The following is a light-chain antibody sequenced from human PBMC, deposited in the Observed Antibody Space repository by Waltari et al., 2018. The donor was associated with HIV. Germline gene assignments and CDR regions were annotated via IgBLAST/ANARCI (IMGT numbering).Light chain of an antibody. CDR3: QQYYNHPPT. V-gene: IGKV1-8*01. J-gene: IGKJ1*01. CDR1: QDISND. CDR2: SAS. Sequence: AVRMTQSPSSLSASTGDRVIITCRASQDISNDLAWYQQKPGKPPKLLISSASTLRNGAPLRFSGSGSGTDFTLTIGCLQSEDVGLYYCQQYYNHPPTFGQGTRVDI.